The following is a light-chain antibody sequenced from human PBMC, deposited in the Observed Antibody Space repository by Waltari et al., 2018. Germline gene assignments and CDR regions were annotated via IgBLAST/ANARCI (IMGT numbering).Light chain of an antibody. J-gene: IGKJ5*01. Sequence: DIVMTQSPDSMAVSLGERATINCKSSQSVLSTSNNKNYFGWYQQKPGQPPKMLIYWASTRESGVPDRFSGSGSGTDFTLTISSLQAEDVAVYYCQQYYSTPVSFGQGTRLEIK. CDR2: WAS. CDR3: QQYYSTPVS. V-gene: IGKV4-1*01. CDR1: QSVLSTSNNKNY.